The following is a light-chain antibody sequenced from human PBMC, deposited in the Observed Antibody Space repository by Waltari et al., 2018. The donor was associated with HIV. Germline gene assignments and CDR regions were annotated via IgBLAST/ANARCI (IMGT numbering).Light chain of an antibody. CDR3: QVWDRSSDHWV. Sequence: SYVLTQPPSVSVAPGQTAKITCAGNNIGTKSVHWDQQKPGQAPVLVVIDVIDRPSGIPTRFTGSNSGNTATRSISRVEAGNEADYYCQVWDRSSDHWVFGGGNKLTVL. V-gene: IGLV3-21*02. J-gene: IGLJ3*02. CDR1: NIGTKS. CDR2: DVI.